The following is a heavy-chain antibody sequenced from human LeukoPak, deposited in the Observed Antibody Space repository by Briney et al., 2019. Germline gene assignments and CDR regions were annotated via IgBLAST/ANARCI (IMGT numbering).Heavy chain of an antibody. D-gene: IGHD3-22*01. CDR1: GGSFSGYY. Sequence: SETLSLTCAVYGGSFSGYYWSWIRQPPGKGLEWIGEINHSGSTNYNPSHKSRVTISVDTSKNQFSLKLSSVTAADTAVYYCARGAGRYYYDSSGYYHFDYWGQGTLVTVSS. CDR3: ARGAGRYYYDSSGYYHFDY. V-gene: IGHV4-34*01. CDR2: INHSGST. J-gene: IGHJ4*02.